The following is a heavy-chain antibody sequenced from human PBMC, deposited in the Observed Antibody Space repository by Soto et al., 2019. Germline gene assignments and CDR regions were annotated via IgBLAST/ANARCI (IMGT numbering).Heavy chain of an antibody. CDR3: AIDGNRQRGSPH. CDR2: IYSGGSI. CDR1: GFTVSNNF. J-gene: IGHJ4*02. Sequence: VQLVESGGGLIQAGGSLRLSCAVSGFTVSNNFMMWVRQAPGKGLEWVSLIYSGGSISYADSVKGRFTISRDGSMNMLYLQMNSLTAEDTAVYNCAIDGNRQRGSPHWGQGTLVTVSS. V-gene: IGHV3-53*02. D-gene: IGHD2-15*01.